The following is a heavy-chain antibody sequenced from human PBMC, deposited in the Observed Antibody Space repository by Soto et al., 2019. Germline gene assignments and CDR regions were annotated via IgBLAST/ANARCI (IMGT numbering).Heavy chain of an antibody. D-gene: IGHD2-21*01. Sequence: EVQLVESGGGLVKAGGSLRLFCTASGFTFRNYNMNWVRQAPGKGLEWVSSISTGGAYMFYADSVKGRFTISRDNAQNSLFLQIDSQRAEDTAVYYCARDIASPGGDYFDSWGQGTLVTVSS. CDR2: ISTGGAYM. CDR1: GFTFRNYN. V-gene: IGHV3-21*06. CDR3: ARDIASPGGDYFDS. J-gene: IGHJ4*02.